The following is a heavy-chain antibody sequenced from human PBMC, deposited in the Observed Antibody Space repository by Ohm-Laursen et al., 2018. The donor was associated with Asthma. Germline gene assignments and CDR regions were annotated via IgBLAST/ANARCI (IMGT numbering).Heavy chain of an antibody. D-gene: IGHD3-9*01. Sequence: TLSLTCTVSGGSVSSGSYYWIWIRQPPGRGLEFIGYVYHTGSTIYNPSLKGRVTISVDTSKNHFSLWLTSVTSADTAVYYCARGSRIATGYYGSAALNWFDPWGQGTLVTVSS. CDR3: ARGSRIATGYYGSAALNWFDP. V-gene: IGHV4-61*03. CDR1: GGSVSSGSYY. J-gene: IGHJ5*02. CDR2: VYHTGST.